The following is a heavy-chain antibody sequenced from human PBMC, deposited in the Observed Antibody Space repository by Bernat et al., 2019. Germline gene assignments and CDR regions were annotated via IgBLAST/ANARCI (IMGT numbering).Heavy chain of an antibody. CDR1: GYTFTGYY. V-gene: IGHV1-2*02. CDR2: INPNSGGT. Sequence: QVQLVQSGAEVKKPGASVKVSCKASGYTFTGYYMHWVRQAPGQGLEWMGWINPNSGGTNYAQTVQGRVTMTTDTSTSTAYMEMTSLRSDDTAVYYCAAAPSQVPAANIWFDPWGQGTLVTVSS. J-gene: IGHJ5*01. CDR3: AAAPSQVPAANIWFDP. D-gene: IGHD2-2*01.